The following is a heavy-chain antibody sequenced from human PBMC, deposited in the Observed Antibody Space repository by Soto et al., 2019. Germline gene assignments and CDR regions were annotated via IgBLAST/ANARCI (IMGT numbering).Heavy chain of an antibody. CDR2: IIPIFGTA. CDR3: ARLVVVPAATYYYYGMDV. V-gene: IGHV1-69*13. Sequence: SVKVSCKASGGTFSSYAISWVRQAPGQGLEWMGGIIPIFGTANYAQKFQGRVTITADESTSTAYMELSSLRSEDTAVYYCARLVVVPAATYYYYGMDVWGQGTTVTVSS. D-gene: IGHD2-2*01. J-gene: IGHJ6*02. CDR1: GGTFSSYA.